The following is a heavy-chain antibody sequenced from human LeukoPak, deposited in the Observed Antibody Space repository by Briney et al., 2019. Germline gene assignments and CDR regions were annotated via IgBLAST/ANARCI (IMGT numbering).Heavy chain of an antibody. CDR3: ARDLNYYASGNVFDY. CDR2: IYYSGST. J-gene: IGHJ4*02. Sequence: SETLSLTCTVSGGSISSSSYYWGWIRQPPGKGLEWIGSIYYSGSTYYNPSLKSRVTISVDTSKNQFSLKLSSVTAADTAVYYCARDLNYYASGNVFDYWGQGTLVTVSS. V-gene: IGHV4-39*07. D-gene: IGHD3-10*01. CDR1: GGSISSSSYY.